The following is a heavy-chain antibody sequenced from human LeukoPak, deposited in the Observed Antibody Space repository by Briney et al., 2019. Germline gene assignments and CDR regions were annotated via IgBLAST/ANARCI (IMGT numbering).Heavy chain of an antibody. CDR3: ARPRRWAQWLAANDALDI. Sequence: GGSLRLSCAASGFTFSSYSMNWVRQAPGKGLEWVSYISSSSSTIYYADSVKGRFTISRDNAKNSLYLQMNSLRAEDTAVFYCARPRRWAQWLAANDALDIWGQGTEVTVYS. J-gene: IGHJ3*02. CDR1: GFTFSSYS. D-gene: IGHD6-19*01. V-gene: IGHV3-48*01. CDR2: ISSSSSTI.